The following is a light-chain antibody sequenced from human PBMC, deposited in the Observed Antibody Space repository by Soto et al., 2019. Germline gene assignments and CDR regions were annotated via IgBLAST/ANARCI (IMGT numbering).Light chain of an antibody. CDR1: QDISNY. Sequence: DIQMTQSPSSLSASVGDRVTITCQASQDISNYLNWYQQKPGKAPKLLIYDASNLETGVPSRFSGSRSGTDFTFTISSLQPEDIATYYCQQYDHPPYTFGQGTKLEIK. J-gene: IGKJ2*01. CDR3: QQYDHPPYT. V-gene: IGKV1-33*01. CDR2: DAS.